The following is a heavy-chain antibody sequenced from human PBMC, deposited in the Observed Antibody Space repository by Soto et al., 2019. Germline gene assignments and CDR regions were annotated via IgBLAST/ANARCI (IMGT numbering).Heavy chain of an antibody. Sequence: CKASGGTFSSYAISWVRQAPGQGLEWMGGIIPIFGTANYAQKFQGRVTITADESTSTAYMELSSLRSEDTAVYYCARDSKAMVNIFPYYYSGMDVWGQGTTVSLSS. D-gene: IGHD5-18*01. CDR1: GGTFSSYA. J-gene: IGHJ6*02. CDR3: ARDSKAMVNIFPYYYSGMDV. V-gene: IGHV1-69*01. CDR2: IIPIFGTA.